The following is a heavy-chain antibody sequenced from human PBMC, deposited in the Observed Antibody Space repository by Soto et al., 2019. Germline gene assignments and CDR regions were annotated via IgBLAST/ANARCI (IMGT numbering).Heavy chain of an antibody. Sequence: EQLVESGGGVVQPGRSLRLSCAASGFTFNTYGMHWLRQAPGKGLEWVAVISYDGTDKYYVDSVKGRFTISRDNSKNTLYLQMNSLRPEDTAIYYCAKSPNFYCSSPNCYKYYFDFWGQGTLVAVS. CDR2: ISYDGTDK. D-gene: IGHD2-2*02. J-gene: IGHJ4*02. CDR3: AKSPNFYCSSPNCYKYYFDF. V-gene: IGHV3-30*18. CDR1: GFTFNTYG.